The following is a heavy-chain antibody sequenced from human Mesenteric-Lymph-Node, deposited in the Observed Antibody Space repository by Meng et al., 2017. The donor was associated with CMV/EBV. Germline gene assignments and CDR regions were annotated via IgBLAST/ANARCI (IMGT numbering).Heavy chain of an antibody. J-gene: IGHJ4*02. CDR3: ARGLRGSGLYTGAGIDY. Sequence: GESLKISCAGSGFVFSDHYMSWIRQAPGKGLEWVSYISPVGETIYYADSLRGRFTISRDNGKNSLYLQMNSVRAEDTAVYYCARGLRGSGLYTGAGIDYWGQGTLVTVSS. V-gene: IGHV3-11*01. D-gene: IGHD3-3*01. CDR2: ISPVGETI. CDR1: GFVFSDHY.